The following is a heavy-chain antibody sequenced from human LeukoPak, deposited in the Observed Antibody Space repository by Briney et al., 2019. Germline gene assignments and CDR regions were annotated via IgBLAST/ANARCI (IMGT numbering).Heavy chain of an antibody. J-gene: IGHJ4*02. CDR1: GYSFTSYW. CDR2: TYPGDSDT. CDR3: ARPHYDILTGYVYFVY. D-gene: IGHD3-9*01. V-gene: IGHV5-51*01. Sequence: GEPLKISCKGSGYSFTSYWTGWVRQMPGKGLGWMGITYPGDSDTRYSPSFQGQVTISADKSISTAYLQWSSLQASDTAMHYCARPHYDILTGYVYFVYWGQGTLVTVSS.